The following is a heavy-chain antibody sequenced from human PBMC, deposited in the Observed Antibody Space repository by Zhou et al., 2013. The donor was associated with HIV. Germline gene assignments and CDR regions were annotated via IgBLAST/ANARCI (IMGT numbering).Heavy chain of an antibody. CDR3: ARDTAWLDW. V-gene: IGHV1-18*01. D-gene: IGHD6-19*01. Sequence: QLVQSKAEVKKPGASVKVSCKASGYTFISYGISWVRQAPGQRLEWMGVGRALTMVTQINAQKFQGRVTMTTDTSTSTVYMELRSLRSDDTAVYYCARDTAWLDWWGQGTLVTVSS. CDR1: GYTFISYG. J-gene: IGHJ4*02. CDR2: RALTMVT.